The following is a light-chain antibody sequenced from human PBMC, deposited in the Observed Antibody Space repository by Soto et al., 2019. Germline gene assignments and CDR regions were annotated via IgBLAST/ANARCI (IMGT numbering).Light chain of an antibody. CDR2: EVN. J-gene: IGLJ3*02. V-gene: IGLV2-8*01. CDR3: SSYTARGV. CDR1: SKDVGDNDH. Sequence: QSVLTQPPSASGSPGQSVTISCSGTSKDVGDNDHVSWYQQHPGKAPKLLISEVNKRPSGVPDRFSGSKSGNTASLTVSGLRAEDEADYYCSSYTARGVFGGGTKVTVL.